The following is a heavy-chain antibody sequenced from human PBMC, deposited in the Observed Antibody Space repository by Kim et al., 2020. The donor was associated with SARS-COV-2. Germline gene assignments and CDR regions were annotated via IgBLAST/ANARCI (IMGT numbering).Heavy chain of an antibody. J-gene: IGHJ4*02. Sequence: SRAYGGTTDYAASVKGRVTISRDDSKSIAYLQMNSLKTEDTAVYYCTTTDYWGQGTLVTVSS. V-gene: IGHV3-49*02. CDR2: SRAYGGTT. CDR3: TTTDY.